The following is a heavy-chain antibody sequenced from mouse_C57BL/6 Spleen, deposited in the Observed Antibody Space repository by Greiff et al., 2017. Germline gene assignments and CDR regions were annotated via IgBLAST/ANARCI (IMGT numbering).Heavy chain of an antibody. Sequence: QVQLQQSGAELMKPGASVKLSCKATGYTFPGYWIEWVKQRPGHGLEWIGEILPGSGSTNYNEKFKGKATFTADTSSNTAYMQLSSLTTEDSAIYYCARGHGSSYDYAMDYWGQGTSVTVSS. D-gene: IGHD1-1*01. CDR2: ILPGSGST. CDR1: GYTFPGYW. V-gene: IGHV1-9*01. CDR3: ARGHGSSYDYAMDY. J-gene: IGHJ4*01.